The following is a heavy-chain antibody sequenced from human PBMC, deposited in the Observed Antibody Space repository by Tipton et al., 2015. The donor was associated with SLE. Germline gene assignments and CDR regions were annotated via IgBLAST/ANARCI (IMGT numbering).Heavy chain of an antibody. CDR1: GGSISSSAYY. CDR3: ARGASYCGGDCYPSWFDP. J-gene: IGHJ5*02. CDR2: IHYSGNT. D-gene: IGHD2-21*01. V-gene: IGHV4-39*07. Sequence: TLSLTCTVSGGSISSSAYYWGWIRQPPGKGLEWIGDIHYSGNTYCNPSLKSRVTISLDTSKNQFSLKLSSVTAADTAVYYCARGASYCGGDCYPSWFDPWGQGTLVTVSS.